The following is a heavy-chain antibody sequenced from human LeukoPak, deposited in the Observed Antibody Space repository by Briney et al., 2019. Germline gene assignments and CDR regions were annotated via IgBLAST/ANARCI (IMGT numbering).Heavy chain of an antibody. D-gene: IGHD3-10*01. J-gene: IGHJ5*02. CDR2: ISSSSSYI. CDR1: GFTVGNNH. V-gene: IGHV3-21*01. Sequence: GGSLRLSCAASGFTVGNNHMNWVRQAPGKGLEWVSSISSSSSYIYYADSVKGRFTISRDNAKNSLYLQMNSLRAEDTAVYYCARDYYGSGNWFDPWGQGTLVTVSS. CDR3: ARDYYGSGNWFDP.